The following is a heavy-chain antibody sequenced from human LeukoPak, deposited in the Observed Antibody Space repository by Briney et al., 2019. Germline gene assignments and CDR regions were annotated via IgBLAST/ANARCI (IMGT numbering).Heavy chain of an antibody. CDR2: IFHNGNT. Sequence: PSETLSLTCTVSDGSMSPYYWSWIRQSPGKGREWIAYIFHNGNTKYNPSLWSRVTISIDTSRNQVFLNLTSVTVADTAVYYCARHRPDIVGATNWFDPWGQGTLVTVSS. V-gene: IGHV4-59*01. J-gene: IGHJ5*02. D-gene: IGHD1-26*01. CDR3: ARHRPDIVGATNWFDP. CDR1: DGSMSPYY.